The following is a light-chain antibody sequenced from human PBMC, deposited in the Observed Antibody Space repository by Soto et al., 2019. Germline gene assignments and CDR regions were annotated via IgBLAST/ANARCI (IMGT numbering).Light chain of an antibody. CDR3: QQYNTWLWT. J-gene: IGKJ1*01. CDR2: GAS. Sequence: EIVMTQSPATLSVSPGERATLSCRASQNISSNLAWYQQKPGQAPRVLIDGASTRATGIPARFSGSGSGTEFTLTISSLQSEDFALYYCQQYNTWLWTFGQGTKVEIK. V-gene: IGKV3-15*01. CDR1: QNISSN.